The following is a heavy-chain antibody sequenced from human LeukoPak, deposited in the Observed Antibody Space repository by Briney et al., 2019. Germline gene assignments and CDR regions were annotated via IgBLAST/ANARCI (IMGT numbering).Heavy chain of an antibody. Sequence: ASVKVSCKASGYTFTSYAMNWVRQAPGQGLEWMGWINTNTGNPTYAQGFTGRFVFSLDTSVSTAYLQISSLKAEDTAVYYCARDRFPSFASVSNSDFDYWGQGTLVTVSS. CDR1: GYTFTSYA. D-gene: IGHD4-11*01. CDR2: INTNTGNP. V-gene: IGHV7-4-1*02. J-gene: IGHJ4*02. CDR3: ARDRFPSFASVSNSDFDY.